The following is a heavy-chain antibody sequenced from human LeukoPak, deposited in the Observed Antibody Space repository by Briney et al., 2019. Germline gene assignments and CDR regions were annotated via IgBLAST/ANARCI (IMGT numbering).Heavy chain of an antibody. CDR2: IIPIFGTA. D-gene: IGHD6-13*01. CDR3: ARDSRSSWYRGYYYYYYMDV. Sequence: SVKVSCKASGGTFSSYAISWVRQAPGQGLEWMGGIIPIFGTANYAQKFHGRVTITTDESTSTAYMELSSLRSEDTAVYYCARDSRSSWYRGYYYYYYMDVWGKGTTVTVSS. V-gene: IGHV1-69*05. J-gene: IGHJ6*03. CDR1: GGTFSSYA.